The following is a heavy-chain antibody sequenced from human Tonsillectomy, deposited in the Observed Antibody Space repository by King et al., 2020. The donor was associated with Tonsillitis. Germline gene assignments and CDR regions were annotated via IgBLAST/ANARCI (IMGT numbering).Heavy chain of an antibody. J-gene: IGHJ2*01. V-gene: IGHV3-48*04. CDR1: VFNFNNYG. CDR3: ARDTSFDWYFDL. Sequence: VQLVQSGGGLVQPGGSLRLSCAASVFNFNNYGMNWVRQAPGKGLEWISNIRNNSNTIYYADSVKGRFTISRDNAKNSLFLQMNSLRAEDTAIYYCARDTSFDWYFDLWGRGTLVTVSS. CDR2: IRNNSNTI.